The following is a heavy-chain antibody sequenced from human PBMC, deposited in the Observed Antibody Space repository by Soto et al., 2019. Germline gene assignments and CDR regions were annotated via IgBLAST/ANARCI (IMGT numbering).Heavy chain of an antibody. V-gene: IGHV4-39*01. CDR1: GGSISSSSYY. D-gene: IGHD6-19*01. CDR2: IYYSGST. CDR3: ARLAIGRSGWRFDS. Sequence: SETLSLTCTVSGGSISSSSYYWGWIRQPPGKGLEWIGSIYYSGSTYYNPSLKSRVIISVDTSKNQFFLKLTSVTAADTAVYYCARLAIGRSGWRFDSWGLGTLVTVSS. J-gene: IGHJ4*02.